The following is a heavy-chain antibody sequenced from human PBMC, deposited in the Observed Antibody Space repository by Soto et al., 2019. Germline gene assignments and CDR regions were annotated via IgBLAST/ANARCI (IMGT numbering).Heavy chain of an antibody. J-gene: IGHJ4*02. CDR1: GFTFSTYG. V-gene: IGHV3-33*01. D-gene: IGHD1-26*01. CDR3: ARRSSGTHGVDY. CDR2: VWSDGSKE. Sequence: GSSLSLYCAATGFTFSTYGEHCVRRAPGKGLEWVAVVWSDGSKEFYADSVKGRFTISRDNSKNTVYLQMNSLRAEDTAVYYCARRSSGTHGVDYWGQGTMVTVSS.